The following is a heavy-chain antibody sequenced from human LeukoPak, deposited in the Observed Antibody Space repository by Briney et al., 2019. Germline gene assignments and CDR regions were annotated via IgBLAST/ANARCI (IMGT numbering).Heavy chain of an antibody. Sequence: SETLCLTCTVSGGSISSYYWSWIRQPPGKGLEWIGYIYYSGSTNYNPSLKSRVTISVDTSKNQFSLKLSSVTAADTAVYYCARGATGIAVAGPFDYWGQGTLVTVSS. J-gene: IGHJ4*02. V-gene: IGHV4-59*01. CDR3: ARGATGIAVAGPFDY. CDR2: IYYSGST. CDR1: GGSISSYY. D-gene: IGHD6-19*01.